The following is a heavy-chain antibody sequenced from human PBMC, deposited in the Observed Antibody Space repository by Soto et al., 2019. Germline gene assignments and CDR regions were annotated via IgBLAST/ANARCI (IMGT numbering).Heavy chain of an antibody. D-gene: IGHD2-15*01. CDR3: ARGDIVVVVAGTDYYCYGMDV. V-gene: IGHV1-69*13. CDR2: IIPIFGTA. CDR1: GGTFSSYA. J-gene: IGHJ6*02. Sequence: ASVKVSCKASGGTFSSYAICWLRQAPGQGREWMGEIIPIFGTANYAQKFQGRVTITADESTSTAYMELSSLRSEDTAVYDGARGDIVVVVAGTDYYCYGMDVWGQGTTVTVSS.